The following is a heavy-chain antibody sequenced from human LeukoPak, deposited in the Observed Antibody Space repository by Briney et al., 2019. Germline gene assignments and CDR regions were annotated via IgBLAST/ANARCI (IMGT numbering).Heavy chain of an antibody. V-gene: IGHV4-34*01. CDR1: GGSLSGYY. CDR3: ARELGIEGDY. D-gene: IGHD7-27*01. J-gene: IGHJ4*02. CDR2: INHSGST. Sequence: SETLSLTCAVYGGSLSGYYWSWIRQPPGKGLEWIGEINHSGSTNYNPSLESRVTISVDRSKNQFSLKLNSVTAADTAVYYCARELGIEGDYWGQGTLVTVSS.